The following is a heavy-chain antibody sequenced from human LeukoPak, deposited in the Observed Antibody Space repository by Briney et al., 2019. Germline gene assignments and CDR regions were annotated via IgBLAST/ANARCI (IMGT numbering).Heavy chain of an antibody. CDR2: VHSDGSPT. CDR3: ARGSAVGAYFDY. D-gene: IGHD3-10*01. Sequence: PGGSLRLSCAASGFTFSSFWMHWVRQAPGKGLVWVSRVHSDGSPTSYADSVKGRFTISRDNAKNTVYLQMNSLRAEDTAVYYCARGSAVGAYFDYWGQGTLVTVSS. J-gene: IGHJ4*02. V-gene: IGHV3-74*01. CDR1: GFTFSSFW.